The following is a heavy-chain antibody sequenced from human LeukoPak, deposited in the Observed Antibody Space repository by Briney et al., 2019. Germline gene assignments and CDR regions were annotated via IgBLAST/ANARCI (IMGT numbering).Heavy chain of an antibody. CDR2: IIPIFGTA. V-gene: IGHV1-69*05. J-gene: IGHJ3*02. CDR3: ARGDYKGIEAFDI. Sequence: SVKVSCKASGGTFSSYAISWARQAPGQGLEWMGGIIPIFGTANYAQKFQGRVTITTDESTSTAYMELSSLRSEDTAVYYCARGDYKGIEAFDIWGQGTMVTVSS. D-gene: IGHD4-11*01. CDR1: GGTFSSYA.